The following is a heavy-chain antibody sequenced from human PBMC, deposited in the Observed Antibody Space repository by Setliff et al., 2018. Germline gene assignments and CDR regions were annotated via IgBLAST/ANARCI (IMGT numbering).Heavy chain of an antibody. CDR1: GASFSGSY. V-gene: IGHV4-34*01. D-gene: IGHD3-16*01. J-gene: IGHJ4*02. CDR3: RVWVSMREVDS. Sequence: PSETLSLTCAVYGASFSGSYCSWIRQSPGKGLEWIGEINHTGSPNWIGEINHSGSPNYNPSLKSRVTMSVDTSKNQFSLKLTSVTAADTAVYYCRVWVSMREVDSWAQGTLVTVSS. CDR2: INHSGSP.